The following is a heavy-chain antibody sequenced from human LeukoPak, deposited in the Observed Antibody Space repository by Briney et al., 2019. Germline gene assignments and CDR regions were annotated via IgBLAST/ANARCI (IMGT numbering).Heavy chain of an antibody. V-gene: IGHV4-34*01. Sequence: SETLTLTCTVSGGSFSGYLWSWLRQSPGKGLEWIGEINYNGGITNYNPSLKSRLTMSVDTSKNQFSLKLSSVTVADTAVYYCTRSGLTGMRKYARPDYYYYGMDVWGQGTAVTVSS. CDR2: INYNGGIT. CDR1: GGSFSGYL. J-gene: IGHJ6*02. D-gene: IGHD1-14*01. CDR3: TRSGLTGMRKYARPDYYYYGMDV.